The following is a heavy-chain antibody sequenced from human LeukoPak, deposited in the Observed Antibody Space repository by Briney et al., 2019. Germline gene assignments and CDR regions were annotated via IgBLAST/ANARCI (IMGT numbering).Heavy chain of an antibody. CDR3: AKTTFGYSSGRSPGWPVDY. Sequence: GGSLRLSCAASGFTFNSHPMYWLRQAPGKGLEWVSGIVGSGGSSYCAESVRGRFTISRDNSKNTVYMQMNSLRDEDTAVYYCAKTTFGYSSGRSPGWPVDYWGQGTVVTVSS. CDR2: IVGSGGSS. J-gene: IGHJ4*02. V-gene: IGHV3-23*01. D-gene: IGHD6-19*01. CDR1: GFTFNSHP.